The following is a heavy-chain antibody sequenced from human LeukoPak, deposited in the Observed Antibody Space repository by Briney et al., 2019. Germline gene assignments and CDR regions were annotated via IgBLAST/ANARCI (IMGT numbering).Heavy chain of an antibody. CDR1: GGSFSGYY. CDR3: AREDPTQLVSL. J-gene: IGHJ4*02. CDR2: INHSGGT. D-gene: IGHD6-13*01. V-gene: IGHV4-34*01. Sequence: PSETLSLTCAVYGGSFSGYYWSWIRQPPGKGLEWIGEINHSGGTNYNPSLKSRVTISVDTSKNQFSLKLSSVTAADTAVYYCAREDPTQLVSLWGQGTLVTVSS.